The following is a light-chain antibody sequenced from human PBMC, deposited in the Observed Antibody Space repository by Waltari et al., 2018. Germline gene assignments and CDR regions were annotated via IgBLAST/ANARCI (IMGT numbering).Light chain of an antibody. Sequence: AIRITQSPSSLSASTGDRVTITCRASQGISSYLAWYQQNTGKAPKLLCYAASTLQSGVPSRVSGSGSGTDFTLTSSCLQSEDFATYYCQQYYSYPPTFGGGTKVEIK. CDR1: QGISSY. CDR3: QQYYSYPPT. CDR2: AAS. V-gene: IGKV1-8*01. J-gene: IGKJ4*01.